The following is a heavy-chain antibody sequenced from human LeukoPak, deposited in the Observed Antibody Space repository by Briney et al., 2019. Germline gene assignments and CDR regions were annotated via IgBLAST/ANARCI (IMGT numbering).Heavy chain of an antibody. CDR3: SRTTGDSAIIAAH. V-gene: IGHV4-39*01. J-gene: IGHJ4*02. D-gene: IGHD3-16*01. Sequence: SDTLSLTCTVSGGSISGRCGYWGWVRQTPGKDLEWIGSTSYSGSTHYNPSFKSRVTVSVDNSQSQFVVNQSAVCGADTAVYYCSRTTGDSAIIAAHWGQGTLVTASS. CDR1: GGSISGRCGY. CDR2: TSYSGST.